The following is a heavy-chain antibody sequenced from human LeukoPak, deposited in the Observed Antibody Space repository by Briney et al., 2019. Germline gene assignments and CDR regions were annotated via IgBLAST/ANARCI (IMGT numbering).Heavy chain of an antibody. V-gene: IGHV1-69*05. CDR1: GGTFSSYA. D-gene: IGHD2-15*01. CDR3: ARVRRYCSGGSCPNWFDP. J-gene: IGHJ5*02. CDR2: IIPIFGTA. Sequence: VASVKVSCKASGGTFSSYAISWVRQAPGQGLEWMGGIIPIFGTANYAQKFQGRVTMTRDTSTSTVYMELSSLRSEDTAVYYCARVRRYCSGGSCPNWFDPWGQGTLVTVSS.